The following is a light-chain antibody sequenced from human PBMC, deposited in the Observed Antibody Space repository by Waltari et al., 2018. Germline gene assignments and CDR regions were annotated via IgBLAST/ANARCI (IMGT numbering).Light chain of an antibody. V-gene: IGLV2-14*03. CDR1: SSDIDGSKF. Sequence: QSALTQPDSVSGSPGQSITISCTGISSDIDGSKFVSWYQHHPGKAPQLIIFDVTNRPSGISYRFSGSKSGNSASLTISGLQAEDEAYYYCSSHTGSSAVLFGGGTQLTV. J-gene: IGLJ2*01. CDR3: SSHTGSSAVL. CDR2: DVT.